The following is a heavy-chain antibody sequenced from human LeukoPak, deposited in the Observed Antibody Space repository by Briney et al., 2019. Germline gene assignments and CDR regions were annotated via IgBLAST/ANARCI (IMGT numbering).Heavy chain of an antibody. D-gene: IGHD5-12*01. CDR1: GYTFTGYY. Sequence: GASVKVSCKASGYTFTGYYMHWVRQAPGQGLEWMGWINPNSGGTNYAQKFQGRVTMTRDTSISTAYMELSRLRSDDTAVYYCARDRGYRANERNWYFDSWGRGTPVTVSS. J-gene: IGHJ2*01. CDR2: INPNSGGT. CDR3: ARDRGYRANERNWYFDS. V-gene: IGHV1-2*02.